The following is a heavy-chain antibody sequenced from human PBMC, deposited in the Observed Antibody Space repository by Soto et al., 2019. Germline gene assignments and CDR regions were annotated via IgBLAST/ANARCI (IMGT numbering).Heavy chain of an antibody. CDR2: VYSTEIT. D-gene: IGHD6-25*01. CDR3: ARERGGSDESTRYGLDV. J-gene: IGHJ6*02. CDR1: GNFISIYD. V-gene: IGHV4-4*08. Sequence: NPTEPLSLACTVSGNFISIYDWSWILLPSGKGQEWIGYVYSTEITNYNPSLQSRVTISVDRSKNQFFLNLRSLTAAATAIYYCARERGGSDESTRYGLDVWGQGTTVT.